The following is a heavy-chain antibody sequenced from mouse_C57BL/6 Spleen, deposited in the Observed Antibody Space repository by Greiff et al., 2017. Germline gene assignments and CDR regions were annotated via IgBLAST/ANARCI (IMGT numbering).Heavy chain of an antibody. D-gene: IGHD4-1*01. Sequence: EVMLVESGGGLVKPGGSLKLSCAASGFTFSDYGMHWVRQAPEKGLEWVAYISSGSSTIYYADTVKGRFTISRDDAKNTLFLQMTSLRSEDTATYYCARGIWGAWFAYWGQGTLVTVSA. CDR1: GFTFSDYG. CDR3: ARGIWGAWFAY. J-gene: IGHJ3*01. V-gene: IGHV5-17*01. CDR2: ISSGSSTI.